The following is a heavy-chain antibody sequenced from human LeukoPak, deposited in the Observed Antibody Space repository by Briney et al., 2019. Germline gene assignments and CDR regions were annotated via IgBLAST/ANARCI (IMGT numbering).Heavy chain of an antibody. CDR1: GFTVSSNY. D-gene: IGHD4-11*01. CDR3: ARLDTVRGYYFDY. Sequence: GGSLRLSCAASGFTVSSNYMSWVRQATGKGLEWVSAIGTAGDTYYPGSVKGRFTISRENAKNSLYLQMNSLRAEDTAVYYCARLDTVRGYYFDYWGQGTLVTVSS. J-gene: IGHJ4*02. CDR2: IGTAGDT. V-gene: IGHV3-13*01.